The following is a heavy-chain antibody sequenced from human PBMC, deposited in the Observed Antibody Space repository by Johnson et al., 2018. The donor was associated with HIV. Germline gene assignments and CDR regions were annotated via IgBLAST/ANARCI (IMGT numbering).Heavy chain of an antibody. V-gene: IGHV3-30-3*01. Sequence: QVQLVESGGGVVQPGRSLRLSCAASGFTFSSYAMHWVRQAPGKGLEWVASISYDGTNKYYADSVKGRLTISRDNAKNSLYLQMNSLRAEDTAVYYCARGDGYRRAFDIWGQGTMVTVSS. CDR1: GFTFSSYA. J-gene: IGHJ3*02. D-gene: IGHD1-1*01. CDR3: ARGDGYRRAFDI. CDR2: ISYDGTNK.